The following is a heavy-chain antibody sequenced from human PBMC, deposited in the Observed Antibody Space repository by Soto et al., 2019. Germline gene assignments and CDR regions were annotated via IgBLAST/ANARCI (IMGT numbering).Heavy chain of an antibody. CDR1: GGSISSYY. CDR2: IYYSGST. V-gene: IGHV4-59*01. Sequence: QVQLQESGPRLVKPSETLSLTCIVSGGSISSYYWSWIRQPPGKGLEWIGYIYYSGSTNYNPSLKSRVTTSVDTSKNQFSLTLSSVTAADTAVYYCARAVLPATAPFGYWGQGTLVTVSS. J-gene: IGHJ4*02. CDR3: ARAVLPATAPFGY. D-gene: IGHD2-2*01.